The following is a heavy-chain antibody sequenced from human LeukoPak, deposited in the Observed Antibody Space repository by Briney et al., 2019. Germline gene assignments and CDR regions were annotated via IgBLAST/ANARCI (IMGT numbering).Heavy chain of an antibody. D-gene: IGHD2-2*01. J-gene: IGHJ4*02. CDR2: INHSGST. CDR3: ARGYSVVQGGPRLDY. Sequence: SETLSLTCAVYGGSFSGYYWSWIRQPPGKGLEWIGEINHSGSTNYNPSLKSRVTISVDTSKNQFSLKLSSVTAADTAVYYCARGYSVVQGGPRLDYWGQGTLVTVSS. CDR1: GGSFSGYY. V-gene: IGHV4-34*01.